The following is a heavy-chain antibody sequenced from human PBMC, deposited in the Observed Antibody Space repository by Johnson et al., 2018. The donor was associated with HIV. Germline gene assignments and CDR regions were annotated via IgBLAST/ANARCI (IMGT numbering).Heavy chain of an antibody. Sequence: EVQLVESGGGLVQPGGSLRLSCAASGFTFSSYAMSWVRQAPGKGLAWVSAISGTGGRTYYTDSSKGRFTISRDNSKNTLYLQLNSLRADDTAVYYCAKDRPSSGWFDAFDIWGQGTMVTVSS. D-gene: IGHD6-19*01. CDR1: GFTFSSYA. V-gene: IGHV3-23*04. J-gene: IGHJ3*02. CDR3: AKDRPSSGWFDAFDI. CDR2: ISGTGGRT.